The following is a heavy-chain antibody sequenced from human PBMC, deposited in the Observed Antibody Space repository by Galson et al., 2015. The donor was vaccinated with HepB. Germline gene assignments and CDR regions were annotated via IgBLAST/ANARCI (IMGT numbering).Heavy chain of an antibody. CDR3: ARGKGAYSGDVWFDP. D-gene: IGHD2-15*01. CDR2: ISTSSTNI. Sequence: SLRLSCAASGFTFSGFSMSWVRQAPGKGLEWVTHISTSSTNIYYADSVKGRFSISRDNAKSSLHLQMNGLRDEDTAVYYCARGKGAYSGDVWFDPWGQGTLVTVSS. J-gene: IGHJ5*02. CDR1: GFTFSGFS. V-gene: IGHV3-48*02.